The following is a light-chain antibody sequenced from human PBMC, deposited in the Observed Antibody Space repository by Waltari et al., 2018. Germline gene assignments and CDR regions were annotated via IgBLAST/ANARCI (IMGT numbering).Light chain of an antibody. CDR3: QAWDSGTAIV. V-gene: IGLV3-1*01. CDR1: KLGDKY. Sequence: SYELTQPPSVSVSPGQTVSITSPGDKLGDKYACWYQQKPGQSPVLVIYEDRKRPSGIPERFSGSNSGNTATLTISGTQAMDEADYYCQAWDSGTAIVFGTGTKVTVL. J-gene: IGLJ1*01. CDR2: EDR.